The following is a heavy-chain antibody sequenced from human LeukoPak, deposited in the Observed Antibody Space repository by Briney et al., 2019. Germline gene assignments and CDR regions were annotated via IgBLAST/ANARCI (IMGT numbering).Heavy chain of an antibody. CDR3: GRAKGGAFDY. CDR2: IWYDGSNK. V-gene: IGHV3-33*01. J-gene: IGHJ4*02. D-gene: IGHD3-16*01. Sequence: GGSLRLSCAASGFTFRSYGMHWVRQAPDKGLEWVAVIWYDGSNKYYADSVKGRFTISRDNSKNTLYLQMNSLRAEDTAVYYCGRAKGGAFDYWGQGTLVTVSS. CDR1: GFTFRSYG.